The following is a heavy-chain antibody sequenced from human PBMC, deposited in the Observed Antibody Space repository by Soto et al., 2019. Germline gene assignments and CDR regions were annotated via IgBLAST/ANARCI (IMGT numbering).Heavy chain of an antibody. CDR2: INPSGGST. J-gene: IGHJ4*02. Sequence: QVQLVQSGAEVKKPGASVKVSCKASGYTFTSYGISWVRQAPGQGLEWMGIINPSGGSTSYAQKFQGRVTMTRDTSTSTVYMELSSLRSEDTAVYYCARDLGRRDGYNYFDYWGQGTLVTVSS. D-gene: IGHD5-12*01. CDR1: GYTFTSYG. CDR3: ARDLGRRDGYNYFDY. V-gene: IGHV1-46*01.